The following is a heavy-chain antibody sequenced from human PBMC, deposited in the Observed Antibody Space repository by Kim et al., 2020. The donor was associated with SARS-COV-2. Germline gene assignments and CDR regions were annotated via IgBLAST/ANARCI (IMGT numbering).Heavy chain of an antibody. CDR3: ARRFLEWLVLYY. D-gene: IGHD6-19*01. V-gene: IGHV4-34*01. Sequence: SETLSLTCAVYGGSFSGYYWSWIRQPPGKGLEWIGEINHSGSTNYNPSLKSRVTISVDTSKNQFSLKLSSVTAADTAVYCCARRFLEWLVLYYWGQGTLVTVSS. CDR2: INHSGST. CDR1: GGSFSGYY. J-gene: IGHJ4*02.